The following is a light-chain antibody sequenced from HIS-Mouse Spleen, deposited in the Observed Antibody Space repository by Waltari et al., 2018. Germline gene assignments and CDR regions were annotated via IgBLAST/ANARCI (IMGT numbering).Light chain of an antibody. CDR2: DVS. Sequence: QSALTQPASVSGSPGQSITISCTGTSSHVGGYNYVYWYQQNPGKAPKPMIYDVSNRPSGVSNRFSGSKSGNTASLTISGLQAEDEADYYCSSYTSSSFNVVFGGGTKLTVL. CDR3: SSYTSSSFNVV. CDR1: SSHVGGYNY. V-gene: IGLV2-14*03. J-gene: IGLJ2*01.